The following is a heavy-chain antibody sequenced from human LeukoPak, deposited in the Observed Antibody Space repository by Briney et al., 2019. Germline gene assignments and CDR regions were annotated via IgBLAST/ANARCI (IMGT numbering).Heavy chain of an antibody. J-gene: IGHJ3*02. Sequence: PGGSLRLSCAASGFPFDYYAMNWVRQAPGKGLEWVSATGASGHSTYYADSVKGRFTISRDNSKTTLYLQMNSLRAEDTAVYYCARGRSTVNDALDIWGQGTMVTVSS. CDR1: GFPFDYYA. V-gene: IGHV3-23*01. CDR2: TGASGHST. D-gene: IGHD2-2*01. CDR3: ARGRSTVNDALDI.